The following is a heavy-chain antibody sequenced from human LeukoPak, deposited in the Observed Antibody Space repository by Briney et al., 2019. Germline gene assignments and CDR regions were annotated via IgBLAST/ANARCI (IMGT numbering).Heavy chain of an antibody. V-gene: IGHV3-21*01. Sequence: PGGSLRLSCAASGFTFSSYNMKWVRQAPGKGLEWVSSITGSTNYIYYADSVKGRFTISRDNAKNSLYLQMNSLRAEDTAVYYCARVGYCSSSTCRNYFDYWGQGTLVTVSS. J-gene: IGHJ4*02. CDR2: ITGSTNYI. D-gene: IGHD2-2*01. CDR1: GFTFSSYN. CDR3: ARVGYCSSSTCRNYFDY.